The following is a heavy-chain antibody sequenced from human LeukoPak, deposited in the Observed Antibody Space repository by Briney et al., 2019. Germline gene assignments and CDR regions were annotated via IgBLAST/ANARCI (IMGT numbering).Heavy chain of an antibody. V-gene: IGHV1-2*02. Sequence: ASVKASCKASGYTFTGYYMHWVRQAPGQGLEWMGWINPNSGGTNYAQKFQGRVTMTRDTSISTAYMELSRLRSDDTAVYYCARVSNGDYAVDWFDPWGQGTLVTVSS. D-gene: IGHD4-17*01. CDR2: INPNSGGT. J-gene: IGHJ5*02. CDR1: GYTFTGYY. CDR3: ARVSNGDYAVDWFDP.